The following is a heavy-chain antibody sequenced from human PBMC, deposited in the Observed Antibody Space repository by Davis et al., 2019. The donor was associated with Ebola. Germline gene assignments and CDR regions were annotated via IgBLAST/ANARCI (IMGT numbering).Heavy chain of an antibody. Sequence: ASVTVSCKASGYTFTSYYMHWVRQAPGQGLEWLGMINTNDGRTIYAQKFQGRVTVTRDTSTTTVYMDLSSLRSEDTALYYCTTPGGQDSGDDVFDIRGQGTMVTVSS. J-gene: IGHJ3*02. CDR2: INTNDGRT. V-gene: IGHV1-46*03. CDR1: GYTFTSYY. CDR3: TTPGGQDSGDDVFDI. D-gene: IGHD5-12*01.